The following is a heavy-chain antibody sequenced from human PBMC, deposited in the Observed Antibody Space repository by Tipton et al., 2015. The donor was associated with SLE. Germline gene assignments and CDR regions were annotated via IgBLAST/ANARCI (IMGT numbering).Heavy chain of an antibody. D-gene: IGHD1-26*01. CDR1: GGSISGFY. CDR3: ARGGGSYYDY. CDR2: VYSSGST. J-gene: IGHJ4*02. V-gene: IGHV4-4*07. Sequence: TLSLTCTVSGGSISGFYWSWIRQPAGKGLEGIRRVYSSGSTIYNPSIKSRITLSLDTSKNQFSLRVNSATAADTAVYYCARGGGSYYDYWGQGTLVTVSS.